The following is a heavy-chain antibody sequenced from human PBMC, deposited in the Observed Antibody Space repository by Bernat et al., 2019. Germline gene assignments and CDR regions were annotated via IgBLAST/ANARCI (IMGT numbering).Heavy chain of an antibody. V-gene: IGHV1-3*01. J-gene: IGHJ4*02. CDR3: ARDSSGWYGGIFDY. D-gene: IGHD6-19*01. Sequence: QVQLVQSGAEVKKPGASVKVSCKASRYTFTSYAMHWVRQAPGQRLEWMGWINAGNGNTKYSQKFQGRVTITRDTSASTAYMELSSLRSEDTAVYYCARDSSGWYGGIFDYWGQGTLVTVSS. CDR2: INAGNGNT. CDR1: RYTFTSYA.